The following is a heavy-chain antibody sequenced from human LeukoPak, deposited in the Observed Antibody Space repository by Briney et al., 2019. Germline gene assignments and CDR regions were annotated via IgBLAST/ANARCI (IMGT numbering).Heavy chain of an antibody. CDR2: IYYSGST. Sequence: SETLSLTCTVSGGSISSFYWSWIRQPPGKGLEWIGYIYYSGSTNYNPSLKSRVTISVDTSKNQFSLKLSSVTAADTAVYYCARVTPAGAWLGYFDYWGQGTLVTVSS. CDR1: GGSISSFY. J-gene: IGHJ4*02. D-gene: IGHD6-19*01. V-gene: IGHV4-59*08. CDR3: ARVTPAGAWLGYFDY.